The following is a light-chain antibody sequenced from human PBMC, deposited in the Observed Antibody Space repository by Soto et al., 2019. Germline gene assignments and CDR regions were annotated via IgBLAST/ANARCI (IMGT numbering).Light chain of an antibody. Sequence: EIVLTQSPGTLSLPPGERATLSCRASQSVGSRHLAWYQQKPGQAPRLLIYGASSMATGIPDRFSGSGSGTDFTLTISRLEPEDFAVYYCQQYDGSLYTFGQGTKLEIK. J-gene: IGKJ2*01. CDR2: GAS. V-gene: IGKV3-20*01. CDR1: QSVGSRH. CDR3: QQYDGSLYT.